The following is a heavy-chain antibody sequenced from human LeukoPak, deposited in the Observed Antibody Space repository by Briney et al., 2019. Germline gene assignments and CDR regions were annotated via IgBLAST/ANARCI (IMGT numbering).Heavy chain of an antibody. D-gene: IGHD6-19*01. CDR2: IYTSGST. CDR1: GGSISSYY. Sequence: SETLSLTFTVSGGSISSYYWSWIRQPAGKGLEWIGRIYTSGSTNCNPSLKSRVTMSVDTSKNEVSLKLSSVTAADTAMYFCARGLAVGARGRDAFDIWGQGTMVTVSS. J-gene: IGHJ3*02. CDR3: ARGLAVGARGRDAFDI. V-gene: IGHV4-4*07.